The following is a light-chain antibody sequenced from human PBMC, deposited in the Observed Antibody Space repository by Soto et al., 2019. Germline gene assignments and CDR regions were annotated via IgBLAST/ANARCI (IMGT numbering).Light chain of an antibody. CDR3: QKYNRAPLT. J-gene: IGKJ4*02. CDR2: ATS. CDR1: QGIAPY. V-gene: IGKV1-27*01. Sequence: VQITQSPSSLSAFVGDRVTITCRASQGIAPYLAWIQQKPGKVPKLLIYATSTLQSGVPSRFSGSGSGTDFTLNINSRQPEDVGTYYCQKYNRAPLTFGGGTKVEIK.